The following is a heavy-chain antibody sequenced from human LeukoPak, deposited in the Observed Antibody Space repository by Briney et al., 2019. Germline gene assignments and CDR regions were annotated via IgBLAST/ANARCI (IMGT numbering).Heavy chain of an antibody. CDR1: GFTFSIYT. CDR3: ARDLAWGAY. V-gene: IGHV3-21*01. CDR2: ITSSSSSI. J-gene: IGHJ4*02. D-gene: IGHD4/OR15-4a*01. Sequence: GGSLRLSCVASGFTFSIYTMSWVRQAPGKGLEWVSSITSSSSSIYSADSVKGRLTISRDNAKNSLYLEMNSLRDEDAAVYYCARDLAWGAYWGQGTLVTVSS.